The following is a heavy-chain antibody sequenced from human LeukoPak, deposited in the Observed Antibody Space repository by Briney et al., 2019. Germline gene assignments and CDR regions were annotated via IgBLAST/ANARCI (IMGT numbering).Heavy chain of an antibody. J-gene: IGHJ3*02. Sequence: SETLSLTCTVSGGSISSYYWSWIRQPAGKGLEWIGRIYTSGSTNYNPSLKSRVTMSVDTSKNQFSLKLSSVTAADTAVYYCARDRYDYVWGSYRLGAFDIWGQGTMVTVSS. V-gene: IGHV4-4*07. CDR2: IYTSGST. CDR3: ARDRYDYVWGSYRLGAFDI. CDR1: GGSISSYY. D-gene: IGHD3-16*02.